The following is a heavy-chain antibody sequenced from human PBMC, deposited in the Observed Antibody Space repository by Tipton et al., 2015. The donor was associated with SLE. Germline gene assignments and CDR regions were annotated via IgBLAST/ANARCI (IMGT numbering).Heavy chain of an antibody. J-gene: IGHJ4*02. CDR3: ARQERGDRSGY. D-gene: IGHD4-17*01. CDR2: IYYSGST. CDR1: GGSISSSSYY. Sequence: LRPSCTVSGGSISSSSYYWGWIRQPPGKGLEWIGSIYYSGSTYYNPSLKSRVTISVDTSKNQFSLKLSSVTAADTAVYYCARQERGDRSGYWGQGVLVPVSS. V-gene: IGHV4-39*07.